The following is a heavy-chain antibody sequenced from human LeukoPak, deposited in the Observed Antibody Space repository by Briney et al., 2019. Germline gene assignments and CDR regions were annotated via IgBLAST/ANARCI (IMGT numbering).Heavy chain of an antibody. CDR3: VRVVSGRNRPLDS. J-gene: IGHJ4*02. Sequence: PGGSLRLSCAAYGFTFNDAWMTWVRQAPGKGLEWVGRARNKANSYTTQYAASVKGRFTVSRDDSQNSVYLHMNSLKPEDTAVYYCVRVVSGRNRPLDSWGQGTLVTVSS. CDR1: GFTFNDAW. V-gene: IGHV3-72*01. D-gene: IGHD1-26*01. CDR2: ARNKANSYTT.